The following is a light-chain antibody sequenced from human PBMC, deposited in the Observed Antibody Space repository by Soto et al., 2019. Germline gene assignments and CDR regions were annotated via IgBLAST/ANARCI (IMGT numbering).Light chain of an antibody. V-gene: IGKV3-15*01. CDR1: QSVSSSY. CDR3: QPYNNWPLT. CDR2: AAS. J-gene: IGKJ4*01. Sequence: EIVLAQSPGTLSLSPGGRATLSCRASQSVSSSYLVWHQQKPGQAPRLLIYAASRRATGVPTRFSGSRSGAEFTLTINSLQSEDFAVYYCQPYNNWPLTFGGGTKVDIK.